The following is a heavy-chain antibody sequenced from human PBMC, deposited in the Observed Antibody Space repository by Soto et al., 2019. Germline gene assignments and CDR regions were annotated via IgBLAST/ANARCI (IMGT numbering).Heavy chain of an antibody. CDR1: GFTFSSYS. CDR3: ARGNQYSGSYYAFDY. J-gene: IGHJ4*02. V-gene: IGHV3-21*01. Sequence: EVQLVESGGGLVKPGGSLRLSCAASGFTFSSYSMNWVRQAPGKGLEWVSSISSSSSYIYYADSVKGRFTISRDNAKNSLYLQMNSQRAEDTAVYYCARGNQYSGSYYAFDYWGQGTLVTVSS. CDR2: ISSSSSYI. D-gene: IGHD1-26*01.